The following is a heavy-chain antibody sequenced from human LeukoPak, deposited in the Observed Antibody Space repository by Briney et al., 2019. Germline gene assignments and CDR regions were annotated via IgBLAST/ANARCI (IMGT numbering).Heavy chain of an antibody. CDR3: ARLLSPFTYYDYVWGSYRYSDAFDI. CDR1: GYSISSGYY. V-gene: IGHV4-38-2*01. Sequence: PSETLSLTCAVSGYSISSGYYWGWIRQPPGKGLEWIGSIYHSESTYYNPSLKSRVTISVDTSKNQFSLKLSSVTAADTAVYYCARLLSPFTYYDYVWGSYRYSDAFDIWGQGTMVTVSS. D-gene: IGHD3-16*02. CDR2: IYHSEST. J-gene: IGHJ3*02.